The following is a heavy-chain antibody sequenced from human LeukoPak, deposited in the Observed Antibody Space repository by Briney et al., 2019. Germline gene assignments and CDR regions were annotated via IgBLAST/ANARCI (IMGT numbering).Heavy chain of an antibody. CDR2: VSGSGGST. Sequence: GGPLRLSCAASGFTFSSYAMSWVRRAPGKGLEWVSAVSGSGGSTYYADSVKGRFTISRDNSKNTLYLQMNSLRAEDTAVYYCAKGHGSGSYGYFDYWGQGTLVTVSS. V-gene: IGHV3-23*01. J-gene: IGHJ4*02. CDR1: GFTFSSYA. D-gene: IGHD3-10*01. CDR3: AKGHGSGSYGYFDY.